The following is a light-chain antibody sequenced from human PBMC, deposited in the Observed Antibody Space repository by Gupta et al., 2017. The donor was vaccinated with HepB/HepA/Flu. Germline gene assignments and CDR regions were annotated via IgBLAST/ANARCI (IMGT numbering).Light chain of an antibody. Sequence: AIQLTQSPSSLSASVGDRVTITCRASQVIITALAWYQQKPGKAPNLLIYGASSLKSGVPSRFSGSGSGTDFTLTISSLQPEDFATYFCQQVNSYPLTFGGGTRVDI. V-gene: IGKV1-13*02. CDR3: QQVNSYPLT. J-gene: IGKJ4*01. CDR2: GAS. CDR1: QVIITA.